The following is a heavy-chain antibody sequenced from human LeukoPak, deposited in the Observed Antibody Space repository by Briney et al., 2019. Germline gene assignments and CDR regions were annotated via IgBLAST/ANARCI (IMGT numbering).Heavy chain of an antibody. D-gene: IGHD6-19*01. CDR3: ARGVRIAVAVPLLGY. CDR1: GYTFTSYY. V-gene: IGHV1-46*03. Sequence: ASVKVSCKASGYTFTSYYMHWVRQAPGQGLEWMGIISPSGGSTSYAQKFQGRVTMTRDTSTSTVYMELSSLRSEDTAVYYCARGVRIAVAVPLLGYWGQGTLVTVSS. J-gene: IGHJ4*02. CDR2: ISPSGGST.